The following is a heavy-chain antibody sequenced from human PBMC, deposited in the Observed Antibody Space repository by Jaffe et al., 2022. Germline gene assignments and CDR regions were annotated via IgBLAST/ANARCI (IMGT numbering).Heavy chain of an antibody. Sequence: QVQLQESGPGLVKPSETLSLTCAVSGYSISSGYYWGWIRQPPGKGLEWIGSIYHSGSTYYNPSLKSRVTISVDTSKNQFSLKLSSVTAADTAVYYCARVYDILTGWAGAFDIWGQGTMVTVSS. CDR1: GYSISSGYY. J-gene: IGHJ3*02. D-gene: IGHD3-9*01. CDR3: ARVYDILTGWAGAFDI. CDR2: IYHSGST. V-gene: IGHV4-38-2*01.